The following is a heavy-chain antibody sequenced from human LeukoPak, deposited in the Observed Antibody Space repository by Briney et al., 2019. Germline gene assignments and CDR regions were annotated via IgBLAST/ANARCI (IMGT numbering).Heavy chain of an antibody. D-gene: IGHD3-22*01. Sequence: ASVKVSCKASGYTFTGYYMHWVRQAPGQGLEWMGWINPNSGGTNYAQKFQGRVTMTRDTSISTAYMELSRLRSDDTAVYYCARAHLYYYDSSGYSDFDYWGQGTLVAVSS. V-gene: IGHV1-2*02. J-gene: IGHJ4*02. CDR3: ARAHLYYYDSSGYSDFDY. CDR2: INPNSGGT. CDR1: GYTFTGYY.